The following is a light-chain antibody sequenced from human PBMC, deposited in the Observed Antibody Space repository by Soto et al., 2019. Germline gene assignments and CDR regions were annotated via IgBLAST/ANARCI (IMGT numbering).Light chain of an antibody. V-gene: IGLV4-69*01. J-gene: IGLJ2*01. CDR1: SGHSSYA. Sequence: QLVLTQSPSASASLGASVKLTCTLSSGHSSYAIAWHQQQPEKGPRYLMKLNSDGSHSKGDGIPDRFSGSSSGAERYLTISSHQSEDEAAYYCQTWGTGIVVFGGGTKLTVL. CDR3: QTWGTGIVV. CDR2: LNSDGSH.